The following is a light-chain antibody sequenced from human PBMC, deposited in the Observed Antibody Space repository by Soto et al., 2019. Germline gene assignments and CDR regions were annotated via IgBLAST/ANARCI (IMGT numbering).Light chain of an antibody. CDR3: QQYNNWPGT. CDR1: QSVSSSY. Sequence: ILLTQAPSTLSLSQGARASLPCRASQSVSSSYLAWYQQKPGQAPRLLIFGASIRATGIPARFSGSGSGTEFTLTIGSLQSEDCALYYCQQYNNWPGTFGQGTKVDIK. V-gene: IGKV3-15*01. J-gene: IGKJ1*01. CDR2: GAS.